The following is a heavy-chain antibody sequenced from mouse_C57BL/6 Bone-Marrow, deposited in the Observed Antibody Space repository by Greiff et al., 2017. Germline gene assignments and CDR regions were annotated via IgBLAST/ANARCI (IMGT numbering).Heavy chain of an antibody. CDR3: TRGDYDYAWFAY. CDR1: GYTFTDYE. CDR2: IDPETGGT. V-gene: IGHV1-15*01. D-gene: IGHD2-4*01. Sequence: LVESGAELVRPGASVTLSCKASGYTFTDYEMHWVKQTPVHGLEWIGAIDPETGGTAYNQKFKGKAILTADKSSSTAYMELRSLTSEDSAVYYCTRGDYDYAWFAYWGQGTLVTVSA. J-gene: IGHJ3*01.